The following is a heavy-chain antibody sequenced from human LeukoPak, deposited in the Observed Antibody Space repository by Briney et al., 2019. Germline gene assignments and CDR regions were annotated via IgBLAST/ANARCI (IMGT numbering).Heavy chain of an antibody. CDR1: GFTFSSYA. J-gene: IGHJ6*03. V-gene: IGHV3-48*01. D-gene: IGHD4-17*01. Sequence: GGSLRLSCAASGFTFSSYAMHWVRQAPGEGLEWVSFISTSSDTISYADSVKGRFTISRDNANNSLYLQMNSLRAEDTAVYYCARYDYGDYEDYYYFMDVWGKGTTVTVSS. CDR3: ARYDYGDYEDYYYFMDV. CDR2: ISTSSDTI.